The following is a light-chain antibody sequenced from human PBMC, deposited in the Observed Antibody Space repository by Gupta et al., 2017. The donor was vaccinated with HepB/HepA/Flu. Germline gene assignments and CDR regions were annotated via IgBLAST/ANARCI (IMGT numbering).Light chain of an antibody. CDR1: SSNIGSNY. CDR3: AAWDDSLSGWV. J-gene: IGLJ3*02. Sequence: ISCSGSSSNIGSNYVYWYQQLPGTAPKLLIYRNNQRPSGVPDRFSGSKSGTSASLAISGLRSEDEADYYCAAWDDSLSGWVFGGGTKLTVL. V-gene: IGLV1-47*01. CDR2: RNN.